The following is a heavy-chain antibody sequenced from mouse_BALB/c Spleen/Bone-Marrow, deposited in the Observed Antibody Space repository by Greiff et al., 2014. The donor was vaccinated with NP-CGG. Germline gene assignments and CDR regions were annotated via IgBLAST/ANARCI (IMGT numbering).Heavy chain of an antibody. Sequence: VQLQESGAELMKPGASVKISCKATGYTFSSYWIEWVKQRPGHGLEWIGEILPGSGTTNYNEKFKGKATFTADKSSNTAYMQHSSLTSEDSAVNYCARGAYRYYFDYWGQGTTLTVSS. D-gene: IGHD2-14*01. CDR3: ARGAYRYYFDY. J-gene: IGHJ2*01. CDR2: ILPGSGTT. V-gene: IGHV1-9*01. CDR1: GYTFSSYW.